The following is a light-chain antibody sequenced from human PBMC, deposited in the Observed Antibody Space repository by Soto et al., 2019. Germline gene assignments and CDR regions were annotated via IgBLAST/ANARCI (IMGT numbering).Light chain of an antibody. CDR3: QHYVERSPIT. V-gene: IGKV3-20*01. J-gene: IGKJ5*01. Sequence: EIVLTQSPATVSLSAGERATLSCRGSQSVSSYLAWYQQKPGQAPRLLIYGASSRATGIPDRFDGGGSGTDFTLTISRLEPEDFAVYYCQHYVERSPITFGQGTRLEI. CDR1: QSVSSY. CDR2: GAS.